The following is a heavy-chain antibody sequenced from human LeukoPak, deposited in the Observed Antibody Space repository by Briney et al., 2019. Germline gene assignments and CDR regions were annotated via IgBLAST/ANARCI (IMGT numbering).Heavy chain of an antibody. J-gene: IGHJ4*02. V-gene: IGHV4-4*07. CDR1: GGSISSYY. Sequence: SETLSLTCTVSGGSISSYYWSWIRQPAGKGLEWIGRIYTSGSTNYNPSLKRRVTMSVDTSKNQFSLKLSSVTAADTAVYYCARGASAARNTVFDYWGQGTLVTVSS. D-gene: IGHD6-6*01. CDR3: ARGASAARNTVFDY. CDR2: IYTSGST.